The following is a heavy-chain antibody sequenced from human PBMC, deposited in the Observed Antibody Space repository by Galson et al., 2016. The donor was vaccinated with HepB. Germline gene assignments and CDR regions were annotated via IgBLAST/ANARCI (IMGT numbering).Heavy chain of an antibody. J-gene: IGHJ6*04. V-gene: IGHV3-30*18. CDR2: ISFDGSYK. Sequence: LEWVAVISFDGSYKYYADSVKGRFTISRDNSKNTIYLQMSSLRAEDTAVYYCAKTTAMVAYYYYGMDVWGKGTTVTVSS. CDR3: AKTTAMVAYYYYGMDV. D-gene: IGHD5-18*01.